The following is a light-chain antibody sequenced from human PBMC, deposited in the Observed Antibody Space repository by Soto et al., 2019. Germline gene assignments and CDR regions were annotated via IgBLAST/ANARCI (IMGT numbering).Light chain of an antibody. V-gene: IGLV2-14*01. CDR2: EVS. CDR1: SSDVGGYDY. CDR3: SSYSISTAYL. Sequence: SSDVGGYDYVSWYQLHPGKAPKLMLFEVSNRPSGVSYRFSGSKSGNTASLTISGLQAEDEADYFCSSYSISTAYLFGTGTKATVL. J-gene: IGLJ1*01.